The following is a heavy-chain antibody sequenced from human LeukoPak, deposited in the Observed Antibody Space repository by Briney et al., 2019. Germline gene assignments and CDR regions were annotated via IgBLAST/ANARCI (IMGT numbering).Heavy chain of an antibody. CDR3: ARPPGGYYDSSGYYDY. V-gene: IGHV3-30*04. J-gene: IGHJ4*02. CDR1: GFPFSSYT. D-gene: IGHD3-22*01. CDR2: ISYDGSNK. Sequence: GRSLRLSCAASGFPFSSYTMHWVRQAPGKGLEWVAVISYDGSNKYYADSVKGRFTISRDNSKNTLYLQMNSLRAEDTAVYYCARPPGGYYDSSGYYDYWGQGTLVTVSP.